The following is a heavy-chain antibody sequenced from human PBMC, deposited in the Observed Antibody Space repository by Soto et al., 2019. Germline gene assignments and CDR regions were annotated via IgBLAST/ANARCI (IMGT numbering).Heavy chain of an antibody. CDR2: ISYDGSNK. J-gene: IGHJ4*02. CDR1: GFTFSSYG. CDR3: AKEFFCGQQEEYYFDY. V-gene: IGHV3-30*18. Sequence: GGSLRLSCAASGFTFSSYGMHWVRQAPGKGLEWVAVISYDGSNKYYADSVKGRFTISRDNSKNTLYLQMNSLRAEDTAVYYCAKEFFCGQQEEYYFDYWGQGTLVTVSS. D-gene: IGHD6-13*01.